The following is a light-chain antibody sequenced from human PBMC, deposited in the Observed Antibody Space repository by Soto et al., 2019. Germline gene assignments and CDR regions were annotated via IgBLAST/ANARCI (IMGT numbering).Light chain of an antibody. CDR1: QSVSSNY. CDR2: ATS. CDR3: QQYGDYNSPRYS. V-gene: IGKV3-20*01. Sequence: EIVVTQSPGTLSLSPGDRVTLSCRASQSVSSNYLAWYQQKPGQAPRLLISATSSRATGMQDRFSGSGSGTDFTVTISRLEPEDFAMYFCQQYGDYNSPRYSFGQGTRLEI. J-gene: IGKJ2*03.